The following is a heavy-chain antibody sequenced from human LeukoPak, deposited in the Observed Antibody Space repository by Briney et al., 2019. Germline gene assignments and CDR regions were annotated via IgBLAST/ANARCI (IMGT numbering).Heavy chain of an antibody. V-gene: IGHV4-4*07. CDR3: ARRISMVRGVINGQRSLDI. Sequence: SETLSLTCTVSGGSISSYYWSWIRQPAGKGLEWIGRIYTSGSTNYNPSLKSRVTISVDTSKNQFSLKLSSVTAADTAVYYCARRISMVRGVINGQRSLDIWGQGTMVTVSS. D-gene: IGHD3-10*01. CDR2: IYTSGST. J-gene: IGHJ3*02. CDR1: GGSISSYY.